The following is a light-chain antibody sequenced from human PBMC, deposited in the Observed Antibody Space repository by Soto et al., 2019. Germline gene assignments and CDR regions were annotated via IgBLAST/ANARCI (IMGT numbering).Light chain of an antibody. CDR1: QSINGW. J-gene: IGKJ2*01. Sequence: DIQMTQSPSTLSASVGDRVTITCRASQSINGWLAWYQQKPGKAPELLIYKTSTLESGVPSRFSGSGSETEFSLTISGVQPDDFATYHCQQYNTYSPYTFGQGTKLDVK. V-gene: IGKV1-5*03. CDR3: QQYNTYSPYT. CDR2: KTS.